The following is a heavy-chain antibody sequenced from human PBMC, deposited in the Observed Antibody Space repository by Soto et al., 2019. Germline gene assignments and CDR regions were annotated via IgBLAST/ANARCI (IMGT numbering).Heavy chain of an antibody. D-gene: IGHD5-18*01. CDR2: IRPDGNEQ. J-gene: IGHJ4*02. V-gene: IGHV3-7*05. CDR3: VTSRGYSYEY. CDR1: GLPFNNYW. Sequence: VQLVESGGDLVQPGGSLRLSCAASGLPFNNYWMSWVRQAPGKGLEWVANIRPDGNEQHYVDSVKGRFIFSRDNARSSVPLQMNNLRVDDTAVYYCVTSRGYSYEYWGQGTLVTVSS.